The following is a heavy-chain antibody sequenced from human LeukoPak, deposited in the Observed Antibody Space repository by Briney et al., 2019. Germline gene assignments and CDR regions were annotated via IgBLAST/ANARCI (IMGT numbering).Heavy chain of an antibody. CDR1: GGSISSGSYY. Sequence: SQTLSLTCTVSGGSISSGSYYWSWIRRPAGKGLEWIGRIYTSGSTNYNPSLKSRVTISVDTSKNQFSLKLSSVTAADTAVYYCARDGPLFRVGPADAYYYYYMDVWGKGTTVTVSS. V-gene: IGHV4-61*02. CDR3: ARDGPLFRVGPADAYYYYYMDV. J-gene: IGHJ6*03. CDR2: IYTSGST. D-gene: IGHD2-2*01.